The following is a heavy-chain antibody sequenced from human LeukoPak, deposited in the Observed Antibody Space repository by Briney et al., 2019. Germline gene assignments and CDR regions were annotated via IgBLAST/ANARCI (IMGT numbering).Heavy chain of an antibody. CDR1: GFTFSSYG. J-gene: IGHJ4*02. CDR3: ATTGTDYYFDY. Sequence: GGSLRLSCAASGFTFSSYGMHWVRQAPGKGLEWVSHIKSDGSSTNYADSVKGRFTTSRDNAKNTLYLQMDSLRAEDTAVYYCATTGTDYYFDYWGQGTLVTVSS. CDR2: IKSDGSST. D-gene: IGHD3/OR15-3a*01. V-gene: IGHV3-74*01.